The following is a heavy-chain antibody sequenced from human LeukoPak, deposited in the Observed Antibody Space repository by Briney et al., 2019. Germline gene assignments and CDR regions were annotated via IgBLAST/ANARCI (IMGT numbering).Heavy chain of an antibody. CDR3: AKDAGGYYYYYMGV. D-gene: IGHD1-26*01. CDR2: ISSRSSYI. CDR1: GFTFSTYT. Sequence: PGGSLRLSCAASGFTFSTYTMNWVRQAPGKGLEWVSSISSRSSYIYYADSVKGRFTISRDNAKNSLYLQMNSLRPEDTALYYCAKDAGGYYYYYMGVWGKGTTVTISS. V-gene: IGHV3-21*04. J-gene: IGHJ6*03.